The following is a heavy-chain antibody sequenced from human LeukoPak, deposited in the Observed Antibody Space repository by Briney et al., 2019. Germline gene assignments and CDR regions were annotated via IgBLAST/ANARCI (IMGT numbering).Heavy chain of an antibody. J-gene: IGHJ4*02. CDR2: IRSSGSTI. V-gene: IGHV3-11*04. CDR3: ARVDCSSTSCYEFDY. Sequence: GGSLRLSCAASGFTFSDYYMSWIRPAPGKGLEWVSNIRSSGSTIYYADSVKGRFTISRDNAKNSLYLQMNSLRAEDTAVYYCARVDCSSTSCYEFDYWGQGTLVTVSS. D-gene: IGHD2-2*01. CDR1: GFTFSDYY.